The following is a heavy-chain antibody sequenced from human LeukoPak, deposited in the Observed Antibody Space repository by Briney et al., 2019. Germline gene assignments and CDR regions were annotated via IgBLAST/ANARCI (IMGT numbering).Heavy chain of an antibody. CDR3: ARDLYFGDYGCYFDY. V-gene: IGHV3-48*02. CDR1: GFTFSSYS. J-gene: IGHJ4*02. Sequence: GGSLRLSCAASGFTFSSYSMIWVRQAPGKGLEWVSYISSSSSTIYYADSVKGRFTISRDNAKNSLYLQMNSLRDEDTAVYYCARDLYFGDYGCYFDYWGQGTLVTVSS. D-gene: IGHD4-17*01. CDR2: ISSSSSTI.